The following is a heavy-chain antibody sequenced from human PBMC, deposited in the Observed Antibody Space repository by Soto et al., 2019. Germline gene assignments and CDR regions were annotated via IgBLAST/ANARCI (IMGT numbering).Heavy chain of an antibody. CDR3: ANDARRTGLVGQWVA. V-gene: IGHV3-23*01. D-gene: IGHD2-8*02. CDR2: ISDSGVSA. J-gene: IGHJ5*02. CDR1: GFIFSSYA. Sequence: DVQLLESGGGLVQPGGSLRLSCAASGFIFSSYAMTWVRQAPGKGLEWVSTISDSGVSAYYADSVKGRFTISRDNSKDTLYLQINSLRAGDTATYYCANDARRTGLVGQWVAWGQGTLVTVSS.